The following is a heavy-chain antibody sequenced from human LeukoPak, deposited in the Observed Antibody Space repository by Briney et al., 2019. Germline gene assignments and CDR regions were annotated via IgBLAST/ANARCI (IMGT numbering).Heavy chain of an antibody. V-gene: IGHV4-59*01. Sequence: SETLSLTCTVSGGSISSYYWSWIRQPPGEGLGWIGYIYYSGSTHYNPSPQSRVTISVDPSKNQFSLKLSSVTAADTAVYYCATTSYDSGYDPGAFDICGQGAVVTVSS. CDR3: ATTSYDSGYDPGAFDI. D-gene: IGHD3-22*01. J-gene: IGHJ3*02. CDR2: IYYSGST. CDR1: GGSISSYY.